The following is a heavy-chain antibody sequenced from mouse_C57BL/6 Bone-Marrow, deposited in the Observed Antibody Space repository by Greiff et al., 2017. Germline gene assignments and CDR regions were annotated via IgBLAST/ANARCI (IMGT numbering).Heavy chain of an antibody. D-gene: IGHD1-1*01. J-gene: IGHJ2*01. CDR3: ARVYYYGSSSYYFDY. V-gene: IGHV8-12*01. CDR2: IYWDDDK. Sequence: ESGPGILQSSQTLSLTCSFSGFSLSTSGMGVSWIRQPSGKGLEWLAHIYWDDDKRYNPSLKSRLTISKDTSRNQVFLKITSVDTADTATYYCARVYYYGSSSYYFDYWGQGTTLTVSS. CDR1: GFSLSTSGMG.